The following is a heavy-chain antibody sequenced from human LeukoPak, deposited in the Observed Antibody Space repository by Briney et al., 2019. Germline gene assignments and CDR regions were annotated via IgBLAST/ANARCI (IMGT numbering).Heavy chain of an antibody. J-gene: IGHJ4*02. CDR1: GFTFSSYA. D-gene: IGHD5/OR15-5a*01. V-gene: IGHV3-23*01. Sequence: GGSLRLSCAASGFTFSSYARTWVRQAPGKGLEWVSGISGSGGSAFYAVSLKGRFTISRDNSKNTRYLQMNSLRAEDTAVYYCAKDRSVSNTYNFDYWGQGTPVTVSS. CDR2: ISGSGGSA. CDR3: AKDRSVSNTYNFDY.